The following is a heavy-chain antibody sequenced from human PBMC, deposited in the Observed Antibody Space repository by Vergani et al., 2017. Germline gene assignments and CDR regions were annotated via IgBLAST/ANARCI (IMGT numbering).Heavy chain of an antibody. CDR1: GYSISSGYY. D-gene: IGHD4/OR15-4a*01. Sequence: QVQLQESGPGLVKPSETLSLTCAVSGYSISSGYYWGWIRQPPGKGLEWIGSIYHSGSTYYNPSLKSRVTISVDTSKNQFSLKLSSVTAADTAVYYCARSSNAFDYWGQGTLVTVSS. J-gene: IGHJ4*02. CDR2: IYHSGST. CDR3: ARSSNAFDY. V-gene: IGHV4-38-2*01.